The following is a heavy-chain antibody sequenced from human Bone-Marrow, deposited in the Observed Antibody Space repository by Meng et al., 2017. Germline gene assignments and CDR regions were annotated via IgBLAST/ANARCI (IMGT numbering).Heavy chain of an antibody. CDR2: ISGSGGGP. Sequence: GESLKISCAASGFTSNIYAMRWVRQTPGKGLEWVSSISGSGGGPYYADSVKGRFTISRDNSKNTLYLQMNSLRAEDTAVYYCAKDDYGDYLYNWFDPWGQGTLVNGSS. V-gene: IGHV3-23*01. CDR1: GFTSNIYA. J-gene: IGHJ5*02. D-gene: IGHD4-17*01. CDR3: AKDDYGDYLYNWFDP.